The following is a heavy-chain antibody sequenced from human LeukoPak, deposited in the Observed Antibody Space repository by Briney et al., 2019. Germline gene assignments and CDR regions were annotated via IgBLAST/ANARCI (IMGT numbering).Heavy chain of an antibody. CDR1: GGSISSYY. J-gene: IGHJ3*02. CDR2: IYYSGST. D-gene: IGHD1-26*01. Sequence: SETLSLTCTVSGGSISSYYWSWIRQPPGKGLEWIGYIYYSGSTNYNPSLKSRVTISVDTSKNQFSLKLSSVTAADTAADYCARAPIVGATDGFDIWGQGTMVTVSS. V-gene: IGHV4-59*01. CDR3: ARAPIVGATDGFDI.